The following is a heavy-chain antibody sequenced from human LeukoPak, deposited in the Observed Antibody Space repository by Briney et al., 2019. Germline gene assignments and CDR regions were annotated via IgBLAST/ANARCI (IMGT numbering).Heavy chain of an antibody. Sequence: SETLSLTCTVSGASTASHYWTWLRQPPGKELEWIAYMFDTVSTKSNPSLKSRLTLSVDTSKKQLSLRLSSVTAADAAVYYCATIKRGSTYGYFDFWGQGIKVTVSS. V-gene: IGHV4-59*11. J-gene: IGHJ4*02. D-gene: IGHD5-18*01. CDR3: ATIKRGSTYGYFDF. CDR1: GASTASHY. CDR2: MFDTVST.